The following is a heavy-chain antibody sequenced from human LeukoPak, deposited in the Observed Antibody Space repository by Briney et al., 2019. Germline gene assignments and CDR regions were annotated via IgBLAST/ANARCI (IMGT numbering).Heavy chain of an antibody. CDR1: GYSISSGYY. D-gene: IGHD2-8*01. CDR3: ASHALGYCTNGVCLRWSDP. J-gene: IGHJ5*02. CDR2: IYHSGST. Sequence: SETLSLTCAVSGYSISSGYYWGWIRQPPGKGLEWIGSIYHSGSTYYNPSLKSRVTISVDTSKNQFSLKLSSVTAADTAVYYCASHALGYCTNGVCLRWSDPWGQGTLVTVSS. V-gene: IGHV4-38-2*01.